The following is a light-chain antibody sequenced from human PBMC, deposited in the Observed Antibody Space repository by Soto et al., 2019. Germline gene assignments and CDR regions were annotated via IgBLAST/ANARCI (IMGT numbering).Light chain of an antibody. CDR1: SSDLGGFNY. CDR2: DVT. V-gene: IGLV2-14*01. J-gene: IGLJ3*02. CDR3: GSYITITWV. Sequence: QSVLTQPASVSGSPGQSITISCTGTSSDLGGFNYVSWYQQYPGKAPKLLIFDVTNRPSGVSSRFSGSKSGNTASLTISGLQAEDEADYYCGSYITITWVFGGGTKLTVL.